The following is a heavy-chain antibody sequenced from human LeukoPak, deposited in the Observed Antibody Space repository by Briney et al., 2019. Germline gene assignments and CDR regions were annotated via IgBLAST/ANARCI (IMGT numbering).Heavy chain of an antibody. CDR3: AREGYGSGSYHYDY. CDR2: IKQDGSEK. CDR1: GFTFSSYW. V-gene: IGHV3-7*01. J-gene: IGHJ4*02. D-gene: IGHD3-10*01. Sequence: GGSLRLSCAASGFTFSSYWMSWVRQAPGKGLEWVANIKQDGSEKYYVDSVKGRFTISRDNAKNSLYLQMNSLRAEDTAAYYCAREGYGSGSYHYDYWGQGTLVTVSS.